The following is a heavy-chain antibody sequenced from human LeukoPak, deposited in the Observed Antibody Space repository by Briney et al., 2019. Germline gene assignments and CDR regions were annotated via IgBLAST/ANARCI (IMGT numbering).Heavy chain of an antibody. CDR3: ARALGGLQQLADDAFDI. CDR2: INPSGGST. Sequence: ASVKVSCKASGYTFTGYYMHWVRQAPGQGLEWIGIINPSGGSTSYAQKFQGRVTMTRDTSTSTVYMELSSLRSEDTAVYYCARALGGLQQLADDAFDIWGQGTMVTVSS. CDR1: GYTFTGYY. J-gene: IGHJ3*02. D-gene: IGHD6-13*01. V-gene: IGHV1-46*01.